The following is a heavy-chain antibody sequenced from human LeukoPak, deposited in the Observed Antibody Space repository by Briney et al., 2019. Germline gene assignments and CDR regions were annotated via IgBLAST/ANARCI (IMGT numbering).Heavy chain of an antibody. D-gene: IGHD1-14*01. CDR2: ISGDGFIT. V-gene: IGHV3-43*02. CDR3: ANGTGITAGLVS. J-gene: IGHJ5*02. CDR1: GITFDDNA. Sequence: GGSLRLSCAGSGITFDDNAMHWVRQPPGKGLEWVSLISGDGFITKFSDSVKGRFTVSRDNSKNSLYLEMNSLRTEDTALYFCANGTGITAGLVSWGQGTLVIVSS.